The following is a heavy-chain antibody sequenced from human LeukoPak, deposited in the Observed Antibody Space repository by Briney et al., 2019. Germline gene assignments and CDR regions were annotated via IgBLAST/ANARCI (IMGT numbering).Heavy chain of an antibody. CDR3: ARDPFSCSGGSCYGVDY. CDR2: IYYSGST. CDR1: GGSISSSSYY. Sequence: SETLSLTCTVSGGSISSSSYYWGWIRQPPGKVLEWIGSIYYSGSTYYNPSLKSRVTISVDTSKNQFSLKLSSVTAADTAVYYCARDPFSCSGGSCYGVDYWGQGTLVTVSS. V-gene: IGHV4-39*07. J-gene: IGHJ4*02. D-gene: IGHD2-15*01.